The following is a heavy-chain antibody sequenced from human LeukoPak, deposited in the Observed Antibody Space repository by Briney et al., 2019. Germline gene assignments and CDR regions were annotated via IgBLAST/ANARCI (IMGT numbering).Heavy chain of an antibody. D-gene: IGHD3-22*01. CDR2: INHSGST. CDR1: GGSLSGYY. Sequence: SETLSLTCAVYGGSLSGYYWSWIRQPPGKGLQWIGEINHSGSTNYNPSLKSRVTISVDTSKNQFSLKLSSVTAADTAVYYCARAMILGYWERIDAFDIWGQGTMVTVSS. CDR3: ARAMILGYWERIDAFDI. V-gene: IGHV4-34*01. J-gene: IGHJ3*02.